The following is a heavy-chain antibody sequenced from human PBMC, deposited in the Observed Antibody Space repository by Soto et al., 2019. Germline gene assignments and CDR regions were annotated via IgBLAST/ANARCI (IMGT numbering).Heavy chain of an antibody. Sequence: EVQLVESGGGLVKPGGSLRLSCAASGFTFSNAWMNWVRQAPGKGLEWVGRIKSKTDGGTTDYAAPVKCRITISSDDSKNTLYLKMNSLKTEDTAVYYCTKGGEYYDFWSGYFLDCYYYGMDVWGQATTVTASS. CDR3: TKGGEYYDFWSGYFLDCYYYGMDV. CDR2: IKSKTDGGTT. D-gene: IGHD3-3*01. CDR1: GFTFSNAW. J-gene: IGHJ6*02. V-gene: IGHV3-15*07.